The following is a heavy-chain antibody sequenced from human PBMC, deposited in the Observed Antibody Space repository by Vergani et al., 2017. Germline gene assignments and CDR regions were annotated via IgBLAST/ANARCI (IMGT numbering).Heavy chain of an antibody. CDR1: GFTVSSNY. CDR3: ARSITGTPLLGGYYYYMDV. J-gene: IGHJ6*03. Sequence: EVQLVETGGGLIQPGGSLRLSCAASGFTVSSNYMSWVRQAPGKGLGWVSVIYSGGSTYYADSVKGRFTISRDNSKNTLYLQMNSLRAEDTAVYYCARSITGTPLLGGYYYYMDVWGKGTTVTVSS. CDR2: IYSGGST. D-gene: IGHD1-7*01. V-gene: IGHV3-53*02.